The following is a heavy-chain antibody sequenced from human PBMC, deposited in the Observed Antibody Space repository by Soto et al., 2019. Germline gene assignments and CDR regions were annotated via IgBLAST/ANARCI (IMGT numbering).Heavy chain of an antibody. CDR1: GYSFTNND. D-gene: IGHD3-16*01. J-gene: IGHJ5*02. CDR3: ARTETFGSLNWFDP. V-gene: IGHV1-8*01. Sequence: ASVKVSCKASGYSFTNNDDSWVRQATGQGLEWMGWMNPGSGDTGYAQKFQGRVTMTRDISIATAYMELSSLRSDDTAIYYCARTETFGSLNWFDPWGQGTLVTVSS. CDR2: MNPGSGDT.